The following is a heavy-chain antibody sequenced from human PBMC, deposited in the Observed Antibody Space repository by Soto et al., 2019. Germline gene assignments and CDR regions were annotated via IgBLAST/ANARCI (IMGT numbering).Heavy chain of an antibody. Sequence: QVQLVQSGAEVKKPGSSVKVSCKASGGTFSSYAISWVRQAPGQGLEWMGGIIPIFGTANYAQKFQGRVTITADESTSTAYMELSSLRSEDTAVYYCAREGRRALRYFDWLTHLSYGMDVWGQGTTVTVSS. J-gene: IGHJ6*02. CDR2: IIPIFGTA. CDR1: GGTFSSYA. V-gene: IGHV1-69*01. CDR3: AREGRRALRYFDWLTHLSYGMDV. D-gene: IGHD3-9*01.